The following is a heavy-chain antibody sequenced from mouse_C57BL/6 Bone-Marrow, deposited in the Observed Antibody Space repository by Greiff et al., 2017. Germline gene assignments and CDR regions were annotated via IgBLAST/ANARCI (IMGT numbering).Heavy chain of an antibody. CDR3: ARCYYGSSHY. CDR1: GYTFTSYG. J-gene: IGHJ2*01. D-gene: IGHD1-1*01. V-gene: IGHV1-81*01. Sequence: VKLVESGAELARPGASVKLSCKASGYTFTSYGISWVKQRTGQGLEWIGEIYPRSGNTYYNEKFKGKATLTADKSSSTAYMELRSLTSEDSAVYFCARCYYGSSHYWGQGTTLTVSS. CDR2: IYPRSGNT.